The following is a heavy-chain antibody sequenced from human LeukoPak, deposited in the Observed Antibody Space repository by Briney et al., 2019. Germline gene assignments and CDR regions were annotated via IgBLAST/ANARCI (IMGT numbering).Heavy chain of an antibody. CDR2: INPNSGST. V-gene: IGHV1-2*06. Sequence: ASVKVSCKASGYTFTRYYMHWVPQAPGQGLEWMGRINPNSGSTNYAQKFQGRVTMTRDTSISTAYMELSKLRSDDTAVYYCARDRVYYDSSGHRGYYYYYMDVWGKGTTVTVSS. CDR3: ARDRVYYDSSGHRGYYYYYMDV. CDR1: GYTFTRYY. D-gene: IGHD3-22*01. J-gene: IGHJ6*03.